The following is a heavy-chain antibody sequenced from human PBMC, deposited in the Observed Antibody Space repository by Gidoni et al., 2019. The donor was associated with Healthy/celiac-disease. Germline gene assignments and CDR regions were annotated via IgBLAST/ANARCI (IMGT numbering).Heavy chain of an antibody. CDR3: AKDQDYYDSSGDFDY. V-gene: IGHV3-23*01. D-gene: IGHD3-22*01. CDR1: GFPFSSYA. Sequence: EVQLLESGGGLVQPGGSLRLSCAASGFPFSSYAMSWVRQAPGKGLEWVSAISGSGGSTYYADSVKGRFTISRDNSKNTLYLQMNSLRAEDTAVYYCAKDQDYYDSSGDFDYWGQGTLVTVSS. CDR2: ISGSGGST. J-gene: IGHJ4*02.